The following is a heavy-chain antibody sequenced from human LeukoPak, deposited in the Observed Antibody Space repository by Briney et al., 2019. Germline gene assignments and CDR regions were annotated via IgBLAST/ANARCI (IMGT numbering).Heavy chain of an antibody. J-gene: IGHJ5*02. CDR3: VRGQTSLDNWFDP. Sequence: QAGGSLRLSCEASGFTFSNYGMNWVRQAPGKGLEWVSYIRSNDGTTHYADSVKGRFTISRDNAKNSLSLQMTSLRADDTAVYYCVRGQTSLDNWFDPWGQGTLVIVSS. CDR2: IRSNDGTT. V-gene: IGHV3-48*01. CDR1: GFTFSNYG.